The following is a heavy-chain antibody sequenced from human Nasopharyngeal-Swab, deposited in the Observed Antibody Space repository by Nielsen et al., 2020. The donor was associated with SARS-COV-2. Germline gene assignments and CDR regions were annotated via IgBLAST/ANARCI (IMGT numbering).Heavy chain of an antibody. V-gene: IGHV1-2*04. CDR1: GYTFTGYY. CDR2: INPNSGGT. J-gene: IGHJ3*02. D-gene: IGHD3-22*01. Sequence: ASVKVSCKASGYTFTGYYMHWVRQAPGQGLEWMGGINPNSGGTNYAQKFQGWVTMTRDTSISTAYMELSMLRSDDTAVYYCARVRYYYDSHGAFDIWGQGTMVTVSS. CDR3: ARVRYYYDSHGAFDI.